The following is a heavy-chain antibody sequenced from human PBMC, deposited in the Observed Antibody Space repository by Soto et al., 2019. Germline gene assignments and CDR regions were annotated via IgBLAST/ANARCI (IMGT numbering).Heavy chain of an antibody. CDR3: AKPEEMATTKLRNDAFDI. D-gene: IGHD5-12*01. CDR2: ISGSGGST. J-gene: IGHJ3*02. Sequence: GESLKISCAASGFTFSSYAMSWVRQAPGKGLEWVSAISGSGGSTYYADSVKGRFTISRDNSKNTLYLQMNSLRAEDTAVYYCAKPEEMATTKLRNDAFDIWGQGTMVTVSS. V-gene: IGHV3-23*01. CDR1: GFTFSSYA.